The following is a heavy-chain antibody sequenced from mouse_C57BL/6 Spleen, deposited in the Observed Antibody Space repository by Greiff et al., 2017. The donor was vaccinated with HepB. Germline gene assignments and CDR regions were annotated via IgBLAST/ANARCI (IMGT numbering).Heavy chain of an antibody. D-gene: IGHD2-3*01. V-gene: IGHV8-12*01. Sequence: QVTLKESGPGILQSSQTLSLTCSFSGFSLSTSGMGVSWIRQPSGKGLEWLAHIYWDDDKRYNPSLKSRLTISKDTSRNQVFLKITSVDTADTATYYCARSPDGYYVDYAMDYWGQGTSVTVSS. CDR2: IYWDDDK. J-gene: IGHJ4*01. CDR3: ARSPDGYYVDYAMDY. CDR1: GFSLSTSGMG.